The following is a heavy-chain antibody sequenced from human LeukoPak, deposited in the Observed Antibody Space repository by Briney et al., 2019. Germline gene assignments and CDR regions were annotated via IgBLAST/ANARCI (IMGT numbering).Heavy chain of an antibody. Sequence: ASVKVSCKASGGTFDSYTISWVRQAPGQGLEWMGWINPNSGGTNYAQKFQGWVTMTRDTSISTAYMELSRLRSDDTAVYYCARRYSSGYLDAFDIWGQGTMVTVSS. D-gene: IGHD3-22*01. CDR2: INPNSGGT. V-gene: IGHV1-2*04. CDR1: GGTFDSYT. CDR3: ARRYSSGYLDAFDI. J-gene: IGHJ3*02.